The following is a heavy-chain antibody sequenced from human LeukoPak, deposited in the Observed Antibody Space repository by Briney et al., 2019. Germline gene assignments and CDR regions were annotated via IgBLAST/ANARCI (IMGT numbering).Heavy chain of an antibody. CDR1: GGSISSRNYY. Sequence: PSETLSLTCTVSGGSISSRNYYWGWIRQPPGKGLEWIGNIYYSGSTYYNPSLKSRVTISVDTSKNQFSLKLTSMTAADTAVYFCARQANCAGGCHLHLDYWGQGALVTVSS. V-gene: IGHV4-39*01. J-gene: IGHJ4*02. D-gene: IGHD2-21*02. CDR3: ARQANCAGGCHLHLDY. CDR2: IYYSGST.